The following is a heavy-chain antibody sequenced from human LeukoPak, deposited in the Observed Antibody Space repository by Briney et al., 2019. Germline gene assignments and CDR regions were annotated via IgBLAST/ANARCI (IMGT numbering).Heavy chain of an antibody. V-gene: IGHV3-66*01. CDR2: IYSGGST. Sequence: GGSLRLSCAASGFTVSSNYMSWVSQAPGKGLEWVSVIYSGGSTYYANSVKARFTISRNNSKNTLYLQINSLRAEYTAVYYCAREPWFDPWGQGTLVTVSS. J-gene: IGHJ5*02. CDR1: GFTVSSNY. CDR3: AREPWFDP.